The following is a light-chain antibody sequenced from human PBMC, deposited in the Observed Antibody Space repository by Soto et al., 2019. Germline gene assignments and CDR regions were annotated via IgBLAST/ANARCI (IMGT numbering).Light chain of an antibody. Sequence: EVVLTQSPATLSLSPGGSATLSCRASLSVSSYLAWYQQKPGQALRLLISDVSKRAAGVPARFSGSGSGTGFPLTISSLEPEDFAVCYWHQRSNRPLTFGGGTKLEI. CDR1: LSVSSY. V-gene: IGKV3-11*01. CDR3: HQRSNRPLT. CDR2: DVS. J-gene: IGKJ4*01.